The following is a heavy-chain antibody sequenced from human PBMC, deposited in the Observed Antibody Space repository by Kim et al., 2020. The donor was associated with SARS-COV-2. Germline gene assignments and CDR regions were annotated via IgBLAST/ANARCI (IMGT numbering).Heavy chain of an antibody. CDR1: GFTFSSYG. V-gene: IGHV3-30*18. D-gene: IGHD3-3*01. Sequence: GGSLRLSCAASGFTFSSYGMHWVRQAPGKGLEWVAVISYDGSNKYYADSVKGRFTISRDNSKNTLYLQMNSLRAEDTAVYYCAKDRGTIFGVVTYGMDVWGQGTTVTVSS. CDR3: AKDRGTIFGVVTYGMDV. J-gene: IGHJ6*02. CDR2: ISYDGSNK.